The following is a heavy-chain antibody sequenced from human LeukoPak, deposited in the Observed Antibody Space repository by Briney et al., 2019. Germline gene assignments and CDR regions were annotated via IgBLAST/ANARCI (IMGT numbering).Heavy chain of an antibody. CDR1: GFTFSSYS. Sequence: PGGSLRLSCAASGFTFSSYSMNWVRQAPGKGLEWVSSISSSSSYIYYADSVKGRFTISRDNAKNSLYLQMNSLRAEDTAVYYCARETSRWLLPHDAFDIWGQGTMVTVSS. D-gene: IGHD3-22*01. CDR2: ISSSSSYI. J-gene: IGHJ3*02. CDR3: ARETSRWLLPHDAFDI. V-gene: IGHV3-21*01.